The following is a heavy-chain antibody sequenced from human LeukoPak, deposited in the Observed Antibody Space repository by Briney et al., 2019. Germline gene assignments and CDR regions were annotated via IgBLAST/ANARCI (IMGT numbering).Heavy chain of an antibody. CDR1: GGSISSSSYY. D-gene: IGHD6-6*01. V-gene: IGHV4-39*07. J-gene: IGHJ4*02. CDR3: ARDVRDSSSSDY. CDR2: IYYSRST. Sequence: PSETLSLTCTVSGGSISSSSYYWGWIRQPPGKGLEWIGSIYYSRSTYYNPSLKSRVTISVDTSKNQFSLKLSSVTAADTAVYYCARDVRDSSSSDYWGQGTLVTVSS.